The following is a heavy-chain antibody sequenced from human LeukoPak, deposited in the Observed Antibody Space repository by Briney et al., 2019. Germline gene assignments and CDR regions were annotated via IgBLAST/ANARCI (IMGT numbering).Heavy chain of an antibody. V-gene: IGHV4-59*12. CDR2: TYNSGSS. CDR1: GGSISSYY. CDR3: AGYYGSGQWDN. Sequence: SETLSLTCTVSGGSISSYYWSWIRQPPGKGLEWIGYTYNSGSSSYSPSFTSRVTISTDTPRNQFFLRLTSVTAADTAVYYCAGYYGSGQWDNWGQGTLVTVSS. D-gene: IGHD3-10*01. J-gene: IGHJ4*02.